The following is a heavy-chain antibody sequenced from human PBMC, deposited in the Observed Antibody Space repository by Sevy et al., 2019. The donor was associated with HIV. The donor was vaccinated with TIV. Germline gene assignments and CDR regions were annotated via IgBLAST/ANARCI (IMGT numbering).Heavy chain of an antibody. Sequence: GGSLRLSCAASGFTFSSYSMNWVRQAPGKGLEWVSSISSSSYIYYADSVKGRFTISRDNAKNSLYLQMNSLRAEDTAVYYCAREKHYYDSSGYFVFDYWGQGTLVTVSS. CDR3: AREKHYYDSSGYFVFDY. V-gene: IGHV3-21*01. J-gene: IGHJ4*02. CDR2: ISSSSYI. CDR1: GFTFSSYS. D-gene: IGHD3-22*01.